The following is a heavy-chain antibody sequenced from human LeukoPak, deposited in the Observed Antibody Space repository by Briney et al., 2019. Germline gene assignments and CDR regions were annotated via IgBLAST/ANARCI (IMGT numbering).Heavy chain of an antibody. V-gene: IGHV3-30*03. J-gene: IGHJ4*02. CDR2: ISYDGSNK. D-gene: IGHD3-22*01. CDR1: GFTFSDYY. Sequence: GGSLRLSCAASGFTFSDYYMSWIRQAPGKGLEWVAVISYDGSNKYFADSVKGRFTISRDNSKNTLYLQMNSLRAEDTAVYYCATQDGYDNSGHYGYWGQGTLVTVSS. CDR3: ATQDGYDNSGHYGY.